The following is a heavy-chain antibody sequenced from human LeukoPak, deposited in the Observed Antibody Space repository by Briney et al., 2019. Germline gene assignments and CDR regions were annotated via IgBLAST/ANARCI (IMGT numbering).Heavy chain of an antibody. D-gene: IGHD1-1*01. V-gene: IGHV4-59*01. CDR3: ARGQSTGTTAQPDY. Sequence: PSETLSLTCTVSGGSISTSYWSWIRQPPGKGLEWIGYLYHRGHTNYNPSLKSRVTMSVDTSKNQFSLKLSSVTAADTAVYYCARGQSTGTTAQPDYWGQGTLVTVSS. J-gene: IGHJ4*02. CDR1: GGSISTSY. CDR2: LYHRGHT.